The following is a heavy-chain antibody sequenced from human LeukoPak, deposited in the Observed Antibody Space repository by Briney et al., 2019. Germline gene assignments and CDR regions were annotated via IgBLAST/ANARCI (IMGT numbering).Heavy chain of an antibody. Sequence: ASVKVSCKASGYTFTGYYMHWVRQAPGQGLEWMGRINPNSGGTNYAQKFQGRVTMTRDTSISTAYMELSRLRSDDTAVYYCATSGYSYSYGCFDYWGQGTLVTVSS. CDR2: INPNSGGT. J-gene: IGHJ4*02. CDR3: ATSGYSYSYGCFDY. V-gene: IGHV1-2*06. CDR1: GYTFTGYY. D-gene: IGHD5-18*01.